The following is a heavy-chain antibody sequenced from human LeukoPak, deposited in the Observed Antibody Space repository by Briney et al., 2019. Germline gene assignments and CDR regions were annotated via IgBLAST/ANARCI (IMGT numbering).Heavy chain of an antibody. J-gene: IGHJ4*02. V-gene: IGHV3-48*04. D-gene: IGHD6-13*01. CDR2: ISSSGSTI. CDR1: GFTFSGSA. CDR3: ARDSRIAAADEDY. Sequence: GGSLRLSCAASGFTFSGSALHWVRQASGKGLEWVSYISSSGSTIYYADSVKGRFTISRDNAKNSLYLQMNSLRAEDTAVYYCARDSRIAAADEDYWGQGTLVTVSS.